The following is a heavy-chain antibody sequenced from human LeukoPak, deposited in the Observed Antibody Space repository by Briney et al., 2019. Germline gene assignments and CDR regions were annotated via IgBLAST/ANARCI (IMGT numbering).Heavy chain of an antibody. Sequence: PGRSLTLSCAVSGFTFNEYGMHWVRQAPGKGLEWVAAISHDGSKTYSGDSVKGRFTISRDNSKNTLFLEMNSLRPEDTAMYYCAKGAGQWQNWNWFAPWGQGTLVIVSS. CDR2: ISHDGSKT. CDR3: AKGAGQWQNWNWFAP. V-gene: IGHV3-30*18. J-gene: IGHJ5*02. D-gene: IGHD6-19*01. CDR1: GFTFNEYG.